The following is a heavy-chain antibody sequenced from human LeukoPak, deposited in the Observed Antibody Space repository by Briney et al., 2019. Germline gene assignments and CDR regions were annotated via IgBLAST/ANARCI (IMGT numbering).Heavy chain of an antibody. CDR2: INPNSGGT. D-gene: IGHD3-10*01. J-gene: IGHJ4*02. CDR1: GYTFTVYY. Sequence: ASVKVSCKASGYTFTVYYMRWVRQAPGQGLEWMGRINPNSGGTNYAQKFQGRVTMTRDTSISTAYMELSRLRSDDTAVYYCARGWYYYGSGSYPEFDYWGQGTLVTVSS. CDR3: ARGWYYYGSGSYPEFDY. V-gene: IGHV1-2*06.